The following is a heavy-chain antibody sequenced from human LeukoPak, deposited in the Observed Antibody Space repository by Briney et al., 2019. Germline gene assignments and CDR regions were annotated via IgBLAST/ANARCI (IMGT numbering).Heavy chain of an antibody. J-gene: IGHJ4*02. CDR3: ARRGPRFLEWLGDY. CDR1: GFTFNEHS. D-gene: IGHD3-3*01. Sequence: GGSLRLSCAAPGFTFNEHSFHWVRQAPGKGLEWVAVISYDGRKTFYADSLKGRFTISRDNSKNTLYLQMNSLRAEDTAVYYCARRGPRFLEWLGDYWGQGTLVTVSS. CDR2: ISYDGRKT. V-gene: IGHV3-30-3*01.